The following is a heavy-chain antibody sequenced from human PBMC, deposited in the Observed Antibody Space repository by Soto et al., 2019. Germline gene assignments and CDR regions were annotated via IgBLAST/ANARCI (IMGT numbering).Heavy chain of an antibody. Sequence: GGSLRLSCAASGFTFSTYGVHWVRQAPGKGLEWATVMSYDGSNKYHADSVKGRFTLSRDNSKNTLYLQMNSLRAEDTAVYYCARDGYYYDSSGYSYYFDYWGQGTLVTVSS. CDR3: ARDGYYYDSSGYSYYFDY. V-gene: IGHV3-30-3*01. CDR1: GFTFSTYG. D-gene: IGHD3-22*01. J-gene: IGHJ4*02. CDR2: MSYDGSNK.